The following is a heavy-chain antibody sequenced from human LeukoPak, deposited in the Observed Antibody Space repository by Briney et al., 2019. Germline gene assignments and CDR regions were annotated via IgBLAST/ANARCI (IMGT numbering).Heavy chain of an antibody. CDR2: IYYSGST. J-gene: IGHJ4*02. Sequence: PSETLSLTCTVSGGSISSYYWSWIRQPPGKGLEWIGYIYYSGSTNYNPSLKSRVTMSVDTSKNQFSLKLSSVTAADTAVYYCARVDPDSSSTLEVFDYWGLGTLVTVSS. V-gene: IGHV4-59*01. CDR3: ARVDPDSSSTLEVFDY. D-gene: IGHD6-6*01. CDR1: GGSISSYY.